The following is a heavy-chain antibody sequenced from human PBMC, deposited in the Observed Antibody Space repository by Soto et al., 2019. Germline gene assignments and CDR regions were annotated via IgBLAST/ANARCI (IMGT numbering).Heavy chain of an antibody. CDR2: IIPIFGTA. V-gene: IGHV1-69*13. Sequence: SVKVSCKASGGTFSSYAISWVRQAPGQGLEWMGGIIPIFGTANYAQKFQGRVTITADESTSTAYMELSSLRSEDTAVYYCARQASGVGSSNFDYWGQGTLVTVSS. D-gene: IGHD3-10*01. J-gene: IGHJ4*02. CDR3: ARQASGVGSSNFDY. CDR1: GGTFSSYA.